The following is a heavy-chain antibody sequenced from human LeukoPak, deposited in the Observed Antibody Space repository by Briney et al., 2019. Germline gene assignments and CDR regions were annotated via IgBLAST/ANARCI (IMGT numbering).Heavy chain of an antibody. CDR3: ARSLDRVIDY. Sequence: VSXXXSXXXFTXCYXXWVRQAPGQGLEWLGWMNPTSGGTKYAQKFQDRVTMTGDTSSSTAYMELRRLTYDDTAVYYCARSLDRVIDYWGQXTL. CDR2: MNPTSGGT. CDR1: XXXFTXCY. D-gene: IGHD2-2*03. J-gene: IGHJ4*02. V-gene: IGHV1-2*02.